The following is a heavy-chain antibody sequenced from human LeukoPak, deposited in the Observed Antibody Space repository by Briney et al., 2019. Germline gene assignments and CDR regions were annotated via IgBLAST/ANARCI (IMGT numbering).Heavy chain of an antibody. CDR2: INPNSGGA. Sequence: ASVKVSCTASEYTFINYYMHWVRPAPGQGLEWMGRINPNSGGANYAQKFQGRVTMTRDTSINTAYMELSRLTSDDTAIYYCSRQTTTMGHDYWGQGTLVTVSS. CDR3: SRQTTTMGHDY. D-gene: IGHD5-18*01. J-gene: IGHJ4*02. V-gene: IGHV1-2*06. CDR1: EYTFINYY.